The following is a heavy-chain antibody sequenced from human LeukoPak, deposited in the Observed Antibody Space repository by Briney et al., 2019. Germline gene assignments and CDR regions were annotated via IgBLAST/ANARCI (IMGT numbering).Heavy chain of an antibody. CDR2: INHSGST. CDR1: GGSFSGYY. D-gene: IGHD6-19*01. CDR3: ARGAIAVARYFDY. V-gene: IGHV4-34*01. J-gene: IGHJ4*02. Sequence: SETLSFTCAVYGGSFSGYYWSWIRQPPGKGLEWIGEINHSGSTNYNPSLKSRVTISVDTSKNQFSLKLSSVTAADTAVYYCARGAIAVARYFDYWGQGTLVTVSS.